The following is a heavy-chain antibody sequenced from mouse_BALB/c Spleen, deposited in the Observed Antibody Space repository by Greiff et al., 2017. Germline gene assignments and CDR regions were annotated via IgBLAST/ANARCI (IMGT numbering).Heavy chain of an antibody. J-gene: IGHJ3*01. Sequence: VQLQQPGAELVMPGASVKMSCKASGYTFTDYWMHWVKQRPGQGLEWIGAIDTSDSYTSYNQKFKGKATLTVDESSSTAYMQLSSLTSEDSAVYYCARGYYDYDAAWFAYWGQGTLVTVSA. D-gene: IGHD2-4*01. CDR3: ARGYYDYDAAWFAY. V-gene: IGHV1-69*01. CDR1: GYTFTDYW. CDR2: IDTSDSYT.